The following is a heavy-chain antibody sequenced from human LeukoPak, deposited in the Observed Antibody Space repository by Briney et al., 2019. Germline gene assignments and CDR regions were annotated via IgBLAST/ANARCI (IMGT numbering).Heavy chain of an antibody. CDR2: ISGSGGST. CDR1: GFTFSSYA. J-gene: IGHJ4*02. Sequence: GGSLRLSCAASGFTFSSYAMSWVRQAPGKGLEWVSAISGSGGSTYYADSVKGRFTISRDNSKNTPYLQMNSLRAEDTAVYYCAKDYIRGIVVVPAAMFDYWGQGTLVTVSS. V-gene: IGHV3-23*01. D-gene: IGHD2-2*01. CDR3: AKDYIRGIVVVPAAMFDY.